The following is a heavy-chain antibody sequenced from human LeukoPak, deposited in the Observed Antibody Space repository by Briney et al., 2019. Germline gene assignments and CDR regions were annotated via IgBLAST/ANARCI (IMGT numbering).Heavy chain of an antibody. Sequence: SETLSLTCTVSGGSISSYYWSWIRQPPGKGLEWVGYIYYSGSTNYNPSLKSRVTISVDTSKNQFSLKLSSVTAADTAVYYCARARGSGSSGYFDYWGQGTLVTVSS. CDR3: ARARGSGSSGYFDY. J-gene: IGHJ4*02. CDR1: GGSISSYY. D-gene: IGHD3-10*01. CDR2: IYYSGST. V-gene: IGHV4-59*01.